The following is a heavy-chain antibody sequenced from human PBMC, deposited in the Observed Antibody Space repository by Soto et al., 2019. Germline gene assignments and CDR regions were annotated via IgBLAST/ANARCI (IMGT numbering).Heavy chain of an antibody. CDR2: IYYSGTT. CDR3: ARREIQGPIEY. Sequence: PSETLSLTCAVSGYSSISSNWRGWIRQPPGKGLEWIGYIYYSGTTYYNPSRTSRVTMSVDTSKNQFSLKLTSVTAVDTAVYYCARREIQGPIEYWGQGPLVTVPQ. CDR1: GYSSISSNW. D-gene: IGHD1-26*01. J-gene: IGHJ4*02. V-gene: IGHV4-28*01.